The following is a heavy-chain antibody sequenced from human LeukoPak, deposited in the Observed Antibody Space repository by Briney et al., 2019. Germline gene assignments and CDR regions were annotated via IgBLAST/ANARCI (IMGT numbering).Heavy chain of an antibody. CDR1: GFTFSSYG. CDR2: IRHNGIDK. V-gene: IGHV3-30*02. Sequence: GGSLRLSCAASGFTFSSYGMHWVRQAPGKGLEWVAFIRHNGIDKYLADSLKGRFIISRDNSKNTLYLLMDSLRSEDTAVYYCARVVVGATIPHYWGQGALVTVSS. D-gene: IGHD1-26*01. CDR3: ARVVVGATIPHY. J-gene: IGHJ4*02.